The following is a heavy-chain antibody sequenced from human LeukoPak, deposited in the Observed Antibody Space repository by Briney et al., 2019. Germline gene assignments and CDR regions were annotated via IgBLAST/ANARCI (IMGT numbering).Heavy chain of an antibody. V-gene: IGHV1-46*01. J-gene: IGHJ3*02. CDR2: IRPIGDST. Sequence: ASVKVSCKASGYTFTSYYMHWVRQAPGLGLEWMGIIRPIGDSTTYAQKFQGRVTMTRDMSTSTVYMELSSLRSEDTAVYYCARDLLKKSRHDYVWGSYRPDAFDIWGQGTMVTVSS. CDR1: GYTFTSYY. D-gene: IGHD3-16*02. CDR3: ARDLLKKSRHDYVWGSYRPDAFDI.